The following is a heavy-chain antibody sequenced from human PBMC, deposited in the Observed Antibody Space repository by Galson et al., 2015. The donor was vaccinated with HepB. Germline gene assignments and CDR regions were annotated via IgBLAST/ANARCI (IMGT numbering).Heavy chain of an antibody. CDR1: GFTFSSYA. Sequence: SLRLSCAASGFTFSSYAMHWVRQAPGKGLEYVSAISSNGGSTYYADSVKGRFTISRDNSKNTLYLQMSSLRAEDTAVYYCVKDHYLYSSSWYSDYFGYWGQGTLVTVSS. D-gene: IGHD6-13*01. CDR2: ISSNGGST. CDR3: VKDHYLYSSSWYSDYFGY. V-gene: IGHV3-64D*06. J-gene: IGHJ4*02.